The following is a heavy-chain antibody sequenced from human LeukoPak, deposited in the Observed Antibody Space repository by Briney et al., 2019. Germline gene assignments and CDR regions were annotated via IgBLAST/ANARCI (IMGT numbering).Heavy chain of an antibody. D-gene: IGHD2-15*01. CDR2: ISYDGSKK. CDR3: ARDYCSGGSCYPFDYYYYYGMDV. CDR1: GFTFSSYA. Sequence: GRSLRLSCAASGFTFSSYAMHWVRQAPGKGLEWVAVISYDGSKKYYADSVKGGFTIYRHNSKNTLYLQMNSLRAENTAVYYCARDYCSGGSCYPFDYYYYYGMDVWGQGTTVTVSS. V-gene: IGHV3-30-3*01. J-gene: IGHJ6*02.